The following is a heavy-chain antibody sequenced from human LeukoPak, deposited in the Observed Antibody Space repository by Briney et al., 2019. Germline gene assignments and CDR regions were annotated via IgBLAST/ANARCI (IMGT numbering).Heavy chain of an antibody. V-gene: IGHV3-21*01. J-gene: IGHJ4*02. CDR1: GFTFSSYS. CDR2: ISSSSSYI. Sequence: GGSLRLSCAASGFTFSSYSMNWVRQAPGKGLEWVSSISSSSSYIYYADSVKGRFTISRDNAKNSLYLQMNSLRAEDTAVYYCARARLHSSGYFLYYFDYWGQGTLVTVSS. CDR3: ARARLHSSGYFLYYFDY. D-gene: IGHD3-22*01.